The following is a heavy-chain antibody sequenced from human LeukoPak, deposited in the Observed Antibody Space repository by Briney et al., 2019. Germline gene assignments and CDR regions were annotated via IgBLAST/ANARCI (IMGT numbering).Heavy chain of an antibody. CDR3: AKDSATYGRFDY. V-gene: IGHV3-23*01. D-gene: IGHD3-10*01. CDR2: ISGSGGNT. CDR1: GFTFSSYG. Sequence: KTGGSLRLSCAASGFTFSSYGMSWVRQAPGKGLEWVSAISGSGGNTYYADPVKGRFSISRDNSKHTLYLQMNSLRAEDTAVYFCAKDSATYGRFDYWGQGSLVTVSS. J-gene: IGHJ4*02.